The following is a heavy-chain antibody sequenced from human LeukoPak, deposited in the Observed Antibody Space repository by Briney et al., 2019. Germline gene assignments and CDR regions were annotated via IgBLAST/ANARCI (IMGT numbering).Heavy chain of an antibody. J-gene: IGHJ6*02. V-gene: IGHV1-18*01. Sequence: EASVKVSCKASGYTFTSYGISWVRQAPGQGLEWMGWISAYNGNTNYAQKLQGRVTMTTDTSTSTAYMELRSLRSDDTAVYYCARDGSSGWYWGYYYGMDVWGQGTTVTVSS. D-gene: IGHD6-19*01. CDR1: GYTFTSYG. CDR3: ARDGSSGWYWGYYYGMDV. CDR2: ISAYNGNT.